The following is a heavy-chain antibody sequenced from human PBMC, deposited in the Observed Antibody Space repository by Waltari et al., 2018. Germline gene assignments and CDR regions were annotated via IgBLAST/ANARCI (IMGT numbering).Heavy chain of an antibody. CDR1: GYSISSGYY. CDR3: ARLNQQLDY. CDR2: IYHSGST. V-gene: IGHV4-38-2*01. D-gene: IGHD6-13*01. Sequence: QVQLQESGPGLVKPSETLSLTCAVSGYSISSGYYWGWIRQPPGKGLEWIGSIYHSGSTDYNPSLKSRVTIAVDTSKNQFSLKLSSVTAADTAVYYCARLNQQLDYWGQGTLVTVSS. J-gene: IGHJ4*02.